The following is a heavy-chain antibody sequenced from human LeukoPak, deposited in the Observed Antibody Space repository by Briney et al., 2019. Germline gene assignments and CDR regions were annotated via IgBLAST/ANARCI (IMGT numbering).Heavy chain of an antibody. CDR2: INHSGST. CDR3: ARSKHTYSSSWNWFDP. D-gene: IGHD6-13*01. J-gene: IGHJ5*02. CDR1: GGSFSGYY. V-gene: IGHV4-34*01. Sequence: SETLPLTCAVYGGSFSGYYWSWIRQPPGKGLEWIGEINHSGSTNYNPSLKSRVTISVDTSKNQFSLKLSSVTAADTAVCYCARSKHTYSSSWNWFDPWGQGTLVTVSS.